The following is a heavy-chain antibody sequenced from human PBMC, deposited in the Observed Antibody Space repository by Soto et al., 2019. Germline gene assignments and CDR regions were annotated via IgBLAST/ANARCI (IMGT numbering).Heavy chain of an antibody. CDR1: GGSISSGGYY. D-gene: IGHD1-26*01. CDR3: ARDLGMGYDY. V-gene: IGHV4-31*03. Sequence: SETLSLTCTVSGGSISSGGYYWSWIRQHPGKGLEWIGYIYYSGSTYYNPSLKSRVTTSVDTSKNQFSLKLSSVTAADTAVYYCARDLGMGYDYWGQGTLVTVSS. CDR2: IYYSGST. J-gene: IGHJ4*02.